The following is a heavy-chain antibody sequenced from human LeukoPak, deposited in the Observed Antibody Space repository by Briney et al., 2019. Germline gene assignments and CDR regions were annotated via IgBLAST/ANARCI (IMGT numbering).Heavy chain of an antibody. V-gene: IGHV3-48*04. CDR3: ARESGDLDY. J-gene: IGHJ4*02. D-gene: IGHD2-21*02. Sequence: GGSLRLSCAASGFTFNSYSMNWVRQAPGKGLEWVSHITGGSSIISYADSVKGRFTISRDNAKNSLYLQMNSLRAEDTAVYYCARESGDLDYWGQGTLVTVSS. CDR2: ITGGSSII. CDR1: GFTFNSYS.